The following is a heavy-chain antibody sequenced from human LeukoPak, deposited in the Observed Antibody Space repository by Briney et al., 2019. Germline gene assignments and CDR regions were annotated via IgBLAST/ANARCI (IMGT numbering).Heavy chain of an antibody. CDR1: GFTFSSYE. CDR2: ISSSSSYI. CDR3: ARGAEGEIQWELLGLVAFDI. J-gene: IGHJ3*02. V-gene: IGHV3-21*05. Sequence: GGSLRLSCAASGFTFSSYEMNWVRQAPGKGLEWVSYISSSSSYIYYADSVKGRFTISRDNAKNSLYLQMNSLRAEDTAVYYCARGAEGEIQWELLGLVAFDIWGQGTMVTVSS. D-gene: IGHD1-26*01.